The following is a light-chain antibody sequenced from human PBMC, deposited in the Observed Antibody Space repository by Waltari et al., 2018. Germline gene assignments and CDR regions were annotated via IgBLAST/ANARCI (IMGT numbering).Light chain of an antibody. CDR1: SYDVGGYNY. Sequence: QSALTQPRSVSGSPGQSVTISCTGTSYDVGGYNYVSWYQQYPGKAPKVMIYDVSERPSRVTDRFSGSKSVNTASLTISGLQAEDGADYYCCSFAGTAWVFGGGTKVTVL. CDR3: CSFAGTAWV. J-gene: IGLJ3*02. V-gene: IGLV2-11*01. CDR2: DVS.